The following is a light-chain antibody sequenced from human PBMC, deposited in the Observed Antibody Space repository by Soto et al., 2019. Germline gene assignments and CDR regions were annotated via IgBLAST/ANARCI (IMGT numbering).Light chain of an antibody. CDR1: SGHSSYP. CDR2: LNSDGSH. CDR3: QTWGTGTVV. Sequence: QPVLTQSPSASASLGASVKLTCTLSSGHSSYPIAWHQQQPEKGPRYLMKLNSDGSHTKGDGIPDRFSGSSSGAERYLTISSLQSEDEADYYCQTWGTGTVVFGGGTKLTVL. V-gene: IGLV4-69*01. J-gene: IGLJ2*01.